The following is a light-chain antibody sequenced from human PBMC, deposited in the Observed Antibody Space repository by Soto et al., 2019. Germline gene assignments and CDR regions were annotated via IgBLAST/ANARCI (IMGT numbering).Light chain of an antibody. J-gene: IGKJ1*01. V-gene: IGKV1-39*01. Sequence: DIQMTQSPSSLSASVGDRVTITCRASQSISNYLNWYQQKPGNAPKLLIYAASSLQTEVPSSFSGSGSGTDFSLTISSLQPEDFATYFCQQSFSTWWTFGQGTKVEIK. CDR1: QSISNY. CDR2: AAS. CDR3: QQSFSTWWT.